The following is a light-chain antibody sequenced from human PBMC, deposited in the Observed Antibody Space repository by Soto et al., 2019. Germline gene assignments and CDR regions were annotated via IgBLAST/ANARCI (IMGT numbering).Light chain of an antibody. CDR3: AAWADSLRGVV. CDR1: TSNIEKFY. CDR2: RDN. Sequence: QSVLTQPPSASATPGQRVTISCSGSTSNIEKFYVYWYQQLPGTAPKLLVYRDNQRPSGVPDRFSGSKSGTSASLAISGLRSDDEADYYCAAWADSLRGVVFGGGTKLTVL. V-gene: IGLV1-47*01. J-gene: IGLJ2*01.